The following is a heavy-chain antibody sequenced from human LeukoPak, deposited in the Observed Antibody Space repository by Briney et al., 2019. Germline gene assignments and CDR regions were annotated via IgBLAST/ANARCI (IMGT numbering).Heavy chain of an antibody. D-gene: IGHD1-26*01. J-gene: IGHJ2*01. CDR1: GGSISSGGYY. CDR2: IYYSGST. Sequence: PSETLSLTCTVSGGSISSGGYYWSWIRQHPGKGLEWIGYIYYSGSTYYNPSLKSRVTISVDTSKNQFSLKLSSVTAAGTAVYYCARDLKVGATITWYFDLWGRGTLVTVSS. CDR3: ARDLKVGATITWYFDL. V-gene: IGHV4-31*03.